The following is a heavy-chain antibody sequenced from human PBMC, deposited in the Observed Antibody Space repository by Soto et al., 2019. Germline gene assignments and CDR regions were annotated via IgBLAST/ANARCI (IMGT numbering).Heavy chain of an antibody. J-gene: IGHJ4*02. CDR3: AKDAVYNDGLWLMDH. CDR1: GFTFSTYA. D-gene: IGHD2-21*01. CDR2: ISGSGGTT. V-gene: IGHV3-23*01. Sequence: GSLRLSCAASGFTFSTYAMTWVRQAPGKGLEWVSIISGSGGTTNYADSVKGRFTISRDNSKNTVYLQMTDLRADDTAVYYCAKDAVYNDGLWLMDHWGQGTQVTVSS.